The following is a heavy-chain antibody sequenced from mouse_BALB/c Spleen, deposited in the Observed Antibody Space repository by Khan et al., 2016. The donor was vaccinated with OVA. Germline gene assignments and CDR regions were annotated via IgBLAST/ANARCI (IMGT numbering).Heavy chain of an antibody. CDR2: VNPNTDNI. CDR3: ARGDDFFAS. D-gene: IGHD2-12*01. V-gene: IGHV1-26*01. Sequence: VQLQQSGPDLVKPGASVKISCKASGYSFTLYYMSWVKQSHGKSLEWIGRVNPNTDNINYNQEFKGKAILTVDKSSNTAYMELRSLTSEDSAVYFRARGDDFFASWGQGTLVTVSA. CDR1: GYSFTLYY. J-gene: IGHJ3*01.